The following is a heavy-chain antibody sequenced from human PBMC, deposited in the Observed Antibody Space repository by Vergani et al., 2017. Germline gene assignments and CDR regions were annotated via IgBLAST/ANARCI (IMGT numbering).Heavy chain of an antibody. D-gene: IGHD1-26*01. Sequence: QVQLVESGGGVVQPGRSLRLSCAASGFTFSSYGMHWVRQAPGKGLEWVAVISYDGSNKYYADSVKCRFTISRDNSKNTLYLQMNSLRAEDTAVYYCAKELSGSYYNYFDYWGQGTLVTVSS. J-gene: IGHJ4*02. CDR3: AKELSGSYYNYFDY. CDR2: ISYDGSNK. CDR1: GFTFSSYG. V-gene: IGHV3-30*18.